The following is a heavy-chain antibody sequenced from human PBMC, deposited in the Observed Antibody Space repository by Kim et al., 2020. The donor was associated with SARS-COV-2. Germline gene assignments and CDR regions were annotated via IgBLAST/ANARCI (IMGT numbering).Heavy chain of an antibody. CDR3: ARQDSSGYYTITKFDY. Sequence: SLKSRVTISVDTSKNQFSLKLSSVTAADTAVYYCARQDSSGYYTITKFDYWGQGTLVTVSS. J-gene: IGHJ4*02. D-gene: IGHD3-22*01. V-gene: IGHV4-39*01.